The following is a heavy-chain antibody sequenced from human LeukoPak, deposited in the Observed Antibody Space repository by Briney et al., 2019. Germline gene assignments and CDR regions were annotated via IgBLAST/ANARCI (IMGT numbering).Heavy chain of an antibody. CDR3: ARTKSCGVVIIVMDWFDP. D-gene: IGHD3-3*01. CDR1: GYTSSSFG. V-gene: IGHV1-18*01. J-gene: IGHJ5*02. CDR2: ISAYKGNT. Sequence: GASAKVSCMASGYTSSSFGISRVRQAPGLRLEWMGWISAYKGNTNYAQTLQGRVTMTTDTSTSRADMKLRSLRSNDTAVYYGARTKSCGVVIIVMDWFDPWGQGTLVTVSS.